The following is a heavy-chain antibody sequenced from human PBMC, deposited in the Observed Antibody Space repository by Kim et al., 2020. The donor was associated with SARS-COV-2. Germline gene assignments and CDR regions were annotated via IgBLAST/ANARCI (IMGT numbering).Heavy chain of an antibody. Sequence: GGSLRLSCAASGFTFDDYAMHWVRQAPGKGLEWVSGISWNSGSIGYADSVKGRFTISRDNAKNSLYLQMNSLRAEDTALYYCAKGGSGRNEYYYYGMDVWGQGTTVTVSS. CDR3: AKGGSGRNEYYYYGMDV. J-gene: IGHJ6*02. CDR2: ISWNSGSI. CDR1: GFTFDDYA. V-gene: IGHV3-9*01. D-gene: IGHD6-19*01.